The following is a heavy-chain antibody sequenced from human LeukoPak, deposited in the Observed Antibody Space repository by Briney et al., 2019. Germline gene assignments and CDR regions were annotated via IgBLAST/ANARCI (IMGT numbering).Heavy chain of an antibody. CDR2: ISYGDGGT. J-gene: IGHJ4*02. V-gene: IGHV3-23*01. Sequence: SGGSLRLSCETSGFTFSNYAMSWVRQAPGRGLEWVSGISYGDGGTYYADSVKGRFTISRDNSKNTLYLQMNSLRAEDTAVYYCAREDYGDYALDYWGQGTLVTVSS. CDR3: AREDYGDYALDY. D-gene: IGHD4-17*01. CDR1: GFTFSNYA.